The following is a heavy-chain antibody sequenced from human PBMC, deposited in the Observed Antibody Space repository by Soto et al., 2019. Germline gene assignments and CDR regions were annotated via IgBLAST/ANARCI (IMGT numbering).Heavy chain of an antibody. CDR3: ARINGAEAGLGMDV. J-gene: IGHJ6*02. CDR1: GFSLTNGRMG. Sequence: SGPTLVNPTETLTLTCAVSGFSLTNGRMGVSWNRQPPGKALEWLAHIFSNDEKSYSTSLMTRLAISKDTSKSQVVLTMTNMDPVDTATFYCARINGAEAGLGMDVWGQGITVTVSS. CDR2: IFSNDEK. V-gene: IGHV2-26*01. D-gene: IGHD6-13*01.